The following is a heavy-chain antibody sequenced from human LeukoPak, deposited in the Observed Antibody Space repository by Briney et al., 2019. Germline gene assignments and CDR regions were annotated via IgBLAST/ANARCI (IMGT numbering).Heavy chain of an antibody. V-gene: IGHV3-30*02. CDR1: GFTFDDYG. Sequence: PGGSLRLSCAASGFTFDDYGMSWVRQAPGKGLEWVAFIRYDGSNKYYADSVKGRFTISRDNSKNTLYLQMNSLRAEDTAVYYCAKGPSRSGSYYSDVDYWGQGTLVTVSS. D-gene: IGHD3-10*01. CDR2: IRYDGSNK. J-gene: IGHJ4*02. CDR3: AKGPSRSGSYYSDVDY.